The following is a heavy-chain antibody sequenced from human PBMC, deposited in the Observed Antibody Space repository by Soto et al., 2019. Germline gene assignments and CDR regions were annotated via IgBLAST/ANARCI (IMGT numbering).Heavy chain of an antibody. CDR1: GYSISSGYY. V-gene: IGHV4-38-2*01. D-gene: IGHD3-22*01. Sequence: SETLSLTCAVSGYSISSGYYWGWLRQPPGKGLEWIGSIYHSGSTYYNPSLNSRVTLSIDMTNNHVSLILNSVTAADTAVYYCARVGPWVPYYYDSSPHTFENWFDPWGQGTLVTVSS. J-gene: IGHJ5*02. CDR3: ARVGPWVPYYYDSSPHTFENWFDP. CDR2: IYHSGST.